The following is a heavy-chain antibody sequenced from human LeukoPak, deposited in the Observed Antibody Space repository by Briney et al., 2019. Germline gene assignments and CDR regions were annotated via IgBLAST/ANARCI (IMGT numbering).Heavy chain of an antibody. V-gene: IGHV3-9*01. CDR2: ISWNSGSI. CDR3: ARDYTGGWNDY. Sequence: GGSLRLSCAASGFTFDDYAMHWVRHAPGKGLEWVSGISWNSGSIGYADSVKGRFTISRDNAKNSLYLQMDNLRAEDTAVYYCARDYTGGWNDYWGQGTLVTVSS. CDR1: GFTFDDYA. J-gene: IGHJ4*02. D-gene: IGHD7-27*01.